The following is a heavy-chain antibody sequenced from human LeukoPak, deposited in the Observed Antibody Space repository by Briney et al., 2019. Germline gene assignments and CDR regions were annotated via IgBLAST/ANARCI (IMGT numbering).Heavy chain of an antibody. CDR2: ISAGGNT. Sequence: QPGGSLRLSCAASGISVSSTFLNWVRQAPGKGLEWISVISAGGNTDYADSVKGRFTISRDNSKNTLYLQMNSLRAEDTAVYYCAKDSPTPGYSSGWYLPNDAFDIWGQGTMVTVSS. CDR1: GISVSSTF. J-gene: IGHJ3*02. V-gene: IGHV3-66*02. CDR3: AKDSPTPGYSSGWYLPNDAFDI. D-gene: IGHD6-19*01.